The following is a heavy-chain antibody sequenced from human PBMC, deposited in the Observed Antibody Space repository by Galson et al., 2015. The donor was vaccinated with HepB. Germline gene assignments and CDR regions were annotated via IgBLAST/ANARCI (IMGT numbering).Heavy chain of an antibody. CDR2: IIPIFGTA. Sequence: SVKVSCKASGGTFSSYAISWVRQAPGQGLEWMGGIIPIFGTANYAQKFQGRVTITADESTSTAYMELSSLRSEDTAVYYCARIPYCSSTSCSRALNYYYYGMDVWGQGTTVTVSS. V-gene: IGHV1-69*13. D-gene: IGHD2-2*01. CDR1: GGTFSSYA. CDR3: ARIPYCSSTSCSRALNYYYYGMDV. J-gene: IGHJ6*02.